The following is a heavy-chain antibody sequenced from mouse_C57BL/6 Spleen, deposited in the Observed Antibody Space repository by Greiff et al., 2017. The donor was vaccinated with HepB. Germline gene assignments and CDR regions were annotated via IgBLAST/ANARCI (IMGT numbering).Heavy chain of an antibody. CDR1: GYTFTDYN. CDR3: AREGDYYGSFDY. J-gene: IGHJ2*01. D-gene: IGHD1-1*01. CDR2: INPNNGGT. V-gene: IGHV1-22*01. Sequence: EVQLQQSGPELVKPGASVKMSCKASGYTFTDYNMHWVKQSHGKSLEWIGYINPNNGGTSYNQKFKGKATLTVNKSSSTAYMELRSLTSEDSAVYYCAREGDYYGSFDYWGQGTTLTVSS.